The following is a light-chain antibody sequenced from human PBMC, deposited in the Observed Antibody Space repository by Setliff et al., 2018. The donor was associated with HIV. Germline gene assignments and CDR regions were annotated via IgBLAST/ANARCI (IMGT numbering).Light chain of an antibody. V-gene: IGLV2-14*03. CDR2: DVS. CDR1: SSDVGGYNY. Sequence: QSALAQPASVSGSPGQSITISCTGTSSDVGGYNYVSWYQQHPGKAPKLMIYDVSNRPSGVSNRFSGSKSGNTASLTISGLQAEDEADYYCNSYTSSSTLWGFGGGTK. J-gene: IGLJ3*02. CDR3: NSYTSSSTLWG.